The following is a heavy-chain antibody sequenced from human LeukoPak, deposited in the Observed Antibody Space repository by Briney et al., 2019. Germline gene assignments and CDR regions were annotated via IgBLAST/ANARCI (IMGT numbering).Heavy chain of an antibody. V-gene: IGHV1-8*03. Sequence: ASVKVSCKASGYTFTSYDINWVRQATGQGLEWMGWMNPNSGNTGYAQKFQGRATITRNTSISTAYMELSSLRSEDTAVYYCARSNHYYDFWSGYYRYYYYYYMDVWGKGTTVTVSS. J-gene: IGHJ6*03. CDR1: GYTFTSYD. CDR2: MNPNSGNT. CDR3: ARSNHYYDFWSGYYRYYYYYYMDV. D-gene: IGHD3-3*01.